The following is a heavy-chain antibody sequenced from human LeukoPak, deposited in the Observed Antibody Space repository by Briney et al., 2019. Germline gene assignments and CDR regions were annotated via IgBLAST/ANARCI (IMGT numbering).Heavy chain of an antibody. Sequence: SSETLSLTCAVYGVSFSGYYWSWIRQPPGKGLEWIGEINHSGSTNYNPSLKSRVTISVDTSRNQFSLKLSSVTAADTAVYYCARGRYCSGGSCHVDYWGQGTLVTVSS. CDR2: INHSGST. CDR1: GVSFSGYY. V-gene: IGHV4-34*01. D-gene: IGHD2-15*01. CDR3: ARGRYCSGGSCHVDY. J-gene: IGHJ4*02.